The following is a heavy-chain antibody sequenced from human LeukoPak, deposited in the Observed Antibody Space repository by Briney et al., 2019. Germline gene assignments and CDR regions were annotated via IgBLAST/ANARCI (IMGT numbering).Heavy chain of an antibody. V-gene: IGHV1-8*01. J-gene: IGHJ6*03. CDR3: ARSPPPAGTWIAYYYYYMDV. Sequence: GASVKVSCKASGYTFTSYDINWVRQATGQGLEWMGWMNPNSGNTGYAQKFQGRVTMTRDTSISTAYMELSRLRSDDTAVYYCARSPPPAGTWIAYYYYYMDVWGKGTTVTVSS. D-gene: IGHD6-19*01. CDR2: MNPNSGNT. CDR1: GYTFTSYD.